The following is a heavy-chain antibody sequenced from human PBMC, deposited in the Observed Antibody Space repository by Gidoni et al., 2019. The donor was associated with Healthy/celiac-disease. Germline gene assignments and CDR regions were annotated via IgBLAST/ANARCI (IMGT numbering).Heavy chain of an antibody. V-gene: IGHV3-33*01. Sequence: QVQLVESGGGVVQPGRSLRLSCAASGFTFSSYGMHWVRQAPGKGLEWVAVIWYDGSNKYYADSVKGRFTISRDNSKNTLYLQMNSLRAEDTAVYYCARDSVAAAGFYYYYYGMDVWGQGTTVTVSS. CDR1: GFTFSSYG. D-gene: IGHD6-13*01. CDR2: IWYDGSNK. CDR3: ARDSVAAAGFYYYYYGMDV. J-gene: IGHJ6*02.